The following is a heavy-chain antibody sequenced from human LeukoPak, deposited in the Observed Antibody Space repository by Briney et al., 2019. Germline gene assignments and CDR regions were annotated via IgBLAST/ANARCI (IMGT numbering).Heavy chain of an antibody. J-gene: IGHJ1*01. Sequence: ASVKVSFEASGGTFSSYAISWVRQAPGQGLEWMGGIIPICGTANYAQKFQGRVTITTDESTSTAYMELSSLRSEDTAVYYCALTVSSSWYGYFQHWGQGTLVTVSS. CDR2: IIPICGTA. D-gene: IGHD6-13*01. CDR3: ALTVSSSWYGYFQH. V-gene: IGHV1-69*05. CDR1: GGTFSSYA.